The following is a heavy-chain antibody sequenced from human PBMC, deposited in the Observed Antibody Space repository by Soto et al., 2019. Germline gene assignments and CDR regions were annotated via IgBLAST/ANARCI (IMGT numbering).Heavy chain of an antibody. Sequence: GGSLRLSCAASGFTFSSYAMSWVRQAPGKGLEWVSAISGSGGSTYYADSVKGRFTISRDNSKNTLYLQMNSLRAEDTAVYYCAKAPSYDYVWGSYRYTKRNYYYYYGMDVWGQGTTVTVSS. CDR1: GFTFSSYA. J-gene: IGHJ6*02. V-gene: IGHV3-23*01. CDR2: ISGSGGST. D-gene: IGHD3-16*02. CDR3: AKAPSYDYVWGSYRYTKRNYYYYYGMDV.